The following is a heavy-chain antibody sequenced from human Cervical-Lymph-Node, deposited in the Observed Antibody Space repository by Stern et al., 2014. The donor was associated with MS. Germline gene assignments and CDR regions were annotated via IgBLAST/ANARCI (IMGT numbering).Heavy chain of an antibody. CDR1: GFSLGTSGAS. J-gene: IGHJ2*01. CDR3: ARDSWNVVYLDL. Sequence: ESGPALVKPTQTVTLTCTFSGFSLGTSGASVSWIRQPPGKALEWLARIDWENDKYYSTSLQTRLTISKDTSIDQVVLTMTNMSPMDTATYYCARDSWNVVYLDLWGRGTLVTVSS. CDR2: IDWENDK. D-gene: IGHD1-1*01. V-gene: IGHV2-70*11.